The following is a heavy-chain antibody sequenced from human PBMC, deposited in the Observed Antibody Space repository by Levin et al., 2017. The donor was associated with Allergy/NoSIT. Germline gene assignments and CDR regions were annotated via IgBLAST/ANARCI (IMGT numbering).Heavy chain of an antibody. V-gene: IGHV3-21*01. J-gene: IGHJ3*02. CDR1: GFTFSSYS. D-gene: IGHD1-7*01. Sequence: GGSLRLSCAASGFTFSSYSMNWVRQAPGKGLEWVSSISSSSSYINYADSVKGRLTISRDNAKNSLYLQMNSLRAEDTAVYYCARRVSAGTTSATFDIWGQGTMVTVSS. CDR2: ISSSSSYI. CDR3: ARRVSAGTTSATFDI.